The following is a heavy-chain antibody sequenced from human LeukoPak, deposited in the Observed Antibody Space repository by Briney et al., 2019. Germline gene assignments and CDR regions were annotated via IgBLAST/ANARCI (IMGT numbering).Heavy chain of an antibody. J-gene: IGHJ4*02. CDR1: GASIRSGDYY. CDR2: INHSGST. V-gene: IGHV4-30-4*08. CDR3: ARGLSPLDPFDY. D-gene: IGHD1-1*01. Sequence: SQTLSLTCTVSGASIRSGDYYWSWIRQPPGKGLEWIGEINHSGSTNYNPSLKSRVAISVDTSKNQFSLKLSSVTAADTAVYYCARGLSPLDPFDYWGQGTLVTVSS.